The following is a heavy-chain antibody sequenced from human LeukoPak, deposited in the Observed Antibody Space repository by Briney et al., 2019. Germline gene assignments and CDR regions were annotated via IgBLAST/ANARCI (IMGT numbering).Heavy chain of an antibody. CDR1: GLTFSDYY. CDR2: ISSSSSYT. V-gene: IGHV3-11*05. CDR3: ARETYYYDSSGYELFDP. D-gene: IGHD3-22*01. Sequence: GGSLRLSCAASGLTFSDYYMSWIRQAPGKGLEWVSYISSSSSYTNYADSVKGRFTISRDNAKNSLYLQMNSLRAEDTAVYYCARETYYYDSSGYELFDPWGQGTLVTVSS. J-gene: IGHJ5*02.